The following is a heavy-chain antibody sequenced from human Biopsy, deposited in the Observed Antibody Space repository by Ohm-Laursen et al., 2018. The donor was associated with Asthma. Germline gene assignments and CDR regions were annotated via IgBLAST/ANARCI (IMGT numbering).Heavy chain of an antibody. D-gene: IGHD4-17*01. Sequence: ASSVKVSCKSSGGTLNNYAINWVRQAPGQGLEWMGGISPIFGAIRYAQNFQGRVTITADVFTNTVHMELSSLRSEDSAVYYCAREVSTVDYGYYYFAMDVWGQGTTVTVSS. CDR3: AREVSTVDYGYYYFAMDV. J-gene: IGHJ6*02. CDR2: ISPIFGAI. V-gene: IGHV1-69*01. CDR1: GGTLNNYA.